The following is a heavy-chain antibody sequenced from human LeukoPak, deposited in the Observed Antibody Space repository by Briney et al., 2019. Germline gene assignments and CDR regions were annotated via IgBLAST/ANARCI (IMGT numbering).Heavy chain of an antibody. D-gene: IGHD5-18*01. CDR1: GFTFSSYT. V-gene: IGHV3-23*01. CDR3: AKGYSYGYNAFDI. J-gene: IGHJ3*02. CDR2: ISGSGGST. Sequence: GGSLRLSCAASGFTFSSYTMNWVRQAPGKGLEWVSAISGSGGSTYYADSVKGRFTISRDNSKNTLYLQMNSLRAEDTAVYYCAKGYSYGYNAFDIWGQGTMVTVSS.